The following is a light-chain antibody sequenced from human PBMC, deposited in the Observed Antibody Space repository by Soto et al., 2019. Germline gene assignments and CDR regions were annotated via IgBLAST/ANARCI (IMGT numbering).Light chain of an antibody. Sequence: SVLTQPASVSGSPGQSITISCTGTSGDVGAFNYISWYQQHPGKAPKLLTYEVSYRPSGVSNRFSGSKSGNTASLTISGLQPEDEADYYCSSPTKNVAWAFGGGTKLTVL. V-gene: IGLV2-14*01. CDR2: EVS. CDR3: SSPTKNVAWA. CDR1: SGDVGAFNY. J-gene: IGLJ3*02.